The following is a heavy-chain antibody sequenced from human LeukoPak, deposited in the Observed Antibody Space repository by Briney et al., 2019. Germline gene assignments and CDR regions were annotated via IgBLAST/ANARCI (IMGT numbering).Heavy chain of an antibody. CDR3: ARSRGYSYGATFDY. D-gene: IGHD5-18*01. CDR2: LYYSVRT. CDR1: GCSLSNSPYY. J-gene: IGHJ4*02. Sequence: SDTLSLTFIIPGCSLSNSPYYSGWIRQPPGNGLEWIGTLYYSVRTYYNPYLESRVSISIDTSKNQFSLTLSSVTAAVTALYYCARSRGYSYGATFDYWGQGTLVTVSS. V-gene: IGHV4-39*07.